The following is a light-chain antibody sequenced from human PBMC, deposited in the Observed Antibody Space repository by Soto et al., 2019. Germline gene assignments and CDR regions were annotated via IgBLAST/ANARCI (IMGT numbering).Light chain of an antibody. CDR1: QSVSSN. J-gene: IGKJ1*01. Sequence: LTKTQATVSLSAAERERLSRTCRASQSVSSNLAWYQQKPGQAPRLLIYGASTRATGIPARFSGSGSGTEFTLTIGSLEPEDFAVYYCQQRSNQWTFGQGTKVDIK. CDR2: GAS. V-gene: IGKV3-11*01. CDR3: QQRSNQWT.